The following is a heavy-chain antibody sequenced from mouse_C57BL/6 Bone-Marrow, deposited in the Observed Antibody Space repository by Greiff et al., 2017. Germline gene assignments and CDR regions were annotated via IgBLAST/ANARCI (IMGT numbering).Heavy chain of an antibody. CDR1: GFSLTSYA. Sequence: VQLQQSGPGLVAPSQSLSITCTVSGFSLTSYAISWVRQPPGKGLEWLGVIWTGGGTNYHSALKSRLSISKDNSKSQVVLKMNSLRTDETDRYYCAISDYYGNQSDFDVWGTGTTVTVSS. CDR2: IWTGGGT. CDR3: AISDYYGNQSDFDV. D-gene: IGHD2-1*01. V-gene: IGHV2-9-1*01. J-gene: IGHJ1*03.